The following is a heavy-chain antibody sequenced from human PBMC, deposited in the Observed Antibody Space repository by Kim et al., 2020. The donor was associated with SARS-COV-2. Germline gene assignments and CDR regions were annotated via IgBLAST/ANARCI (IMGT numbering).Heavy chain of an antibody. CDR2: T. CDR3: ARQHEDDAFDI. Sequence: TCYNPSPKSRATISVDTSKNQFSMRLSAVTAADTAVYYCARQHEDDAFDIWGQGTMVTVSS. J-gene: IGHJ3*02. V-gene: IGHV4-39*01.